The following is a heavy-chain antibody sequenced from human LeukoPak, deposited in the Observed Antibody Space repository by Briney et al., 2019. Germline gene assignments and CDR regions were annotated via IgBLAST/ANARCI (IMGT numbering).Heavy chain of an antibody. J-gene: IGHJ4*02. CDR3: ATVWDSSGYPAFDY. D-gene: IGHD3-22*01. CDR2: ISAYNGNT. Sequence: APVKVSCKASGYTFTSYGISWVRQAPGQGLEWMGWISAYNGNTNYAQKLQGRVTMTTDTSTSTAYMELRSLRSDDTAVYYCATVWDSSGYPAFDYWGQGTLVTVSS. V-gene: IGHV1-18*01. CDR1: GYTFTSYG.